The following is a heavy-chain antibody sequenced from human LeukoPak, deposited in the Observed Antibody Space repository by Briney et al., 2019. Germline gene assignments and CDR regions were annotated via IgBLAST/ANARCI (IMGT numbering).Heavy chain of an antibody. CDR1: GVSISSYY. Sequence: PSVTLSLTCTLSGVSISSYYWSWLRQPAGKGREWLGRIYTSGSTNYNPSLKSRATISVDKSKNQFSLKLSSVTAADTAVYYCARGGGDGYFDYWGQGTLVTVSS. CDR3: ARGGGDGYFDY. CDR2: IYTSGST. V-gene: IGHV4-4*07. J-gene: IGHJ4*02. D-gene: IGHD2-21*02.